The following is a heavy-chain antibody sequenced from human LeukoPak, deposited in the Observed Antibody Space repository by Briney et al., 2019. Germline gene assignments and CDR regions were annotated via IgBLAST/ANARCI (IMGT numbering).Heavy chain of an antibody. V-gene: IGHV3-66*01. CDR3: ARDLVAISVDYDSSGLLDY. J-gene: IGHJ4*02. CDR1: GLTVSSNY. Sequence: GGSLRLSCAASGLTVSSNYMSWVRQAPGKGLEWVSVIYSGGSTYYADSVKGRFTISRDNSKNTLYLQMNSLRAEDTAVYYCARDLVAISVDYDSSGLLDYWGQGTLVTVSS. D-gene: IGHD3-22*01. CDR2: IYSGGST.